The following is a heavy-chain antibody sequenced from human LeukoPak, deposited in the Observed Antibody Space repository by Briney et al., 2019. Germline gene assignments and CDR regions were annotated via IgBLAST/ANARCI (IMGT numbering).Heavy chain of an antibody. CDR2: IIPIFGTA. J-gene: IGHJ4*02. CDR3: ARDRSSYCSGGSCSPDLPGDY. V-gene: IGHV1-69*13. Sequence: SVKVSCKTSGFTFSSYYFHWVRQATGQGLEWMGGIIPIFGTANYAQKFQGRVTITADESTSTAYMELSSLRSEDTAVYYCARDRSSYCSGGSCSPDLPGDYWGQGTLVTVSS. CDR1: GFTFSSYY. D-gene: IGHD2-15*01.